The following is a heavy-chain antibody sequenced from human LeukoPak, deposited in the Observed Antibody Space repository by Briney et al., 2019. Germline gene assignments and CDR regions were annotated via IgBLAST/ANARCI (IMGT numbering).Heavy chain of an antibody. Sequence: GGSLRLSCAASGFTFSSYAMSWVRQAPGKGLEWVSAISGSGGSTYYADSVKGRFTISRDNAKNSLYLQMNSLRAEDTAVYYCARSKDDYVWGSYRPLFDYWGQGTLVTVSS. CDR3: ARSKDDYVWGSYRPLFDY. CDR1: GFTFSSYA. CDR2: ISGSGGST. V-gene: IGHV3-23*01. D-gene: IGHD3-16*02. J-gene: IGHJ4*02.